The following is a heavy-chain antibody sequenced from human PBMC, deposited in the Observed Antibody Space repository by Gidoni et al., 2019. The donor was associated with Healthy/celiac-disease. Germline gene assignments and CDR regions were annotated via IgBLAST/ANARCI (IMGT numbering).Heavy chain of an antibody. V-gene: IGHV3-30-3*01. CDR1: GFTFSSYA. CDR2: IAYDGSNK. CDR3: ARGIGYSIDY. Sequence: QVQLVESGGGVVQPGRYLRLSCVASGFTFSSYAMHWVGQAPGKGLEWVAVIAYDGSNKYYADSVKGRFTISRDNSKNTLYLQMNSLRAEDTAVYYCARGIGYSIDYWGQGTLVTVSS. J-gene: IGHJ4*02. D-gene: IGHD1-1*01.